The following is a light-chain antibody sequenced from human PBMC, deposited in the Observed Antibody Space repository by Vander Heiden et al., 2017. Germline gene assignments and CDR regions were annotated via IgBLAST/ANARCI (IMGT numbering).Light chain of an antibody. CDR2: EVS. Sequence: QSALTQPASVSGSPGQSITISCTGTSSDVGSYHLVSWYQQHPGKAPKLRIYEVSKGPTGVSNRFSGSKSGTTASLTFSGLQAEDEADYYCCSYAGSSTSVSGGGTKPTVL. V-gene: IGLV2-23*02. CDR3: CSYAGSSTSV. J-gene: IGLJ3*02. CDR1: SSDVGSYHL.